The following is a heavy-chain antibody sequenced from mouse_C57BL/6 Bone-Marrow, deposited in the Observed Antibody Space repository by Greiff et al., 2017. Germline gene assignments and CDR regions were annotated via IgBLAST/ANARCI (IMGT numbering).Heavy chain of an antibody. CDR3: ARPYYGNYWYFDV. CDR1: GYTFTSYW. CDR2: IYPGSGST. D-gene: IGHD2-10*01. J-gene: IGHJ1*03. Sequence: QVQLQQPGAELVKPGASVKMSCKASGYTFTSYWITWVKQRPGQGLEWIGDIYPGSGSTNYNEKFKSKATLTVDTSTSTAYMQLSSLTSEDAAVYYCARPYYGNYWYFDVWGTGTTVTVSS. V-gene: IGHV1-55*01.